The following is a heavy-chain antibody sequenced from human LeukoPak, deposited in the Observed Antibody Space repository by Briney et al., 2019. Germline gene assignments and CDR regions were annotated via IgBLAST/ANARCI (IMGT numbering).Heavy chain of an antibody. D-gene: IGHD2-21*01. Sequence: PGGSLRLSCAASGFTFSSYAMSWVRQAPGKGLEWVSVISGSGDNTYYADSVKGRFTISRDNAKNSLYLQMNSLRAEDTAVYYCARGGIVVVMPDAFDIWGQGTMVTVSS. CDR3: ARGGIVVVMPDAFDI. J-gene: IGHJ3*02. CDR1: GFTFSSYA. CDR2: ISGSGDNT. V-gene: IGHV3-23*01.